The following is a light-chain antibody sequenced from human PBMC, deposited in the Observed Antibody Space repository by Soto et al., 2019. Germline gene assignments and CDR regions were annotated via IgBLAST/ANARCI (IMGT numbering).Light chain of an antibody. CDR1: SSNIGTTT. J-gene: IGLJ7*01. Sequence: QSVLTQPPSASGTPGQRVTISCSGSSSNIGTTTVNWYRQFPGAAPKLLIYGDNQRPSGVPDRLSGSKSGTSASLAISGLQSEDEGDYYCAAWDDSLDAAVFGGGTQLTVL. CDR3: AAWDDSLDAAV. CDR2: GDN. V-gene: IGLV1-44*01.